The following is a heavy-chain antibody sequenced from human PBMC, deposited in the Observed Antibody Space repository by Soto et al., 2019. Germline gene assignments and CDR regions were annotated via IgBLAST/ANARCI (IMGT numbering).Heavy chain of an antibody. CDR1: GGSINRGGYY. V-gene: IGHV4-31*03. CDR2: VYYSGST. D-gene: IGHD2-21*02. J-gene: IGHJ4*02. Sequence: SETLSLTCTVSGGSINRGGYYWTWIRQHPGKGLEWIGSVYYSGSTNYNPSLKSRLTISVDTSKNQFSLRLSSVSAADTAVYYCARGAGGNFYFDYWGQGTLVTVSS. CDR3: ARGAGGNFYFDY.